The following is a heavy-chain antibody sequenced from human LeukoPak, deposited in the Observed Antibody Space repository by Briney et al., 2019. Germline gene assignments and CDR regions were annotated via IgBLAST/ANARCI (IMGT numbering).Heavy chain of an antibody. CDR3: ATFIIGRLLHPFDY. CDR2: FDPEDGET. J-gene: IGHJ4*02. D-gene: IGHD2-21*02. V-gene: IGHV1-24*01. CDR1: GYTLTELS. Sequence: GASVKVSCKVSGYTLTELSMHWVRQAPGKGLEWMGGFDPEDGETIYAQKFQGRVTMTEDTSTDTAYMELSSLRSEDTAVYYCATFIIGRLLHPFDYWGQGTLVTVSS.